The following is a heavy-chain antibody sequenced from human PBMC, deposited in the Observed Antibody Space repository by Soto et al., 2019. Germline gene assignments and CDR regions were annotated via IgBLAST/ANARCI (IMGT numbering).Heavy chain of an antibody. CDR1: GFTFSSYS. CDR2: ISSSSSTI. Sequence: PGGSLRLSCAASGFTFSSYSMNWVRQAPGKGLEWASYISSSSSTIYYADSVKGRFTISRDNAKNSLYLQMNSLRDEDTAVYYCARDPDYYDSSGYYPEYFQHWGQGTLVTVSS. J-gene: IGHJ1*01. CDR3: ARDPDYYDSSGYYPEYFQH. V-gene: IGHV3-48*02. D-gene: IGHD3-22*01.